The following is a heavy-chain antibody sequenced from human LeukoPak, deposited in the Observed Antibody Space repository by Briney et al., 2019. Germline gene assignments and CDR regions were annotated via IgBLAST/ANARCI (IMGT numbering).Heavy chain of an antibody. V-gene: IGHV1-18*01. D-gene: IGHD6-19*01. CDR1: GYTFTNYG. J-gene: IGHJ5*02. CDR2: ISAYNGKT. Sequence: APVKVSCKASGYTFTNYGISWVRQTPGQGLEWMGWISAYNGKTNYAQNLQGRVTMTTDTSTSTAYMELRSLRSDDTAVYYCARDPEQWLVLNWFDPWGQETLVTVSS. CDR3: ARDPEQWLVLNWFDP.